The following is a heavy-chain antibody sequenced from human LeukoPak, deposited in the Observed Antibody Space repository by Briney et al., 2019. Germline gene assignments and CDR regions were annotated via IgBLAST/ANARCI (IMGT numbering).Heavy chain of an antibody. J-gene: IGHJ4*02. CDR2: IYYSGTT. V-gene: IGHV4-39*01. Sequence: SETLSLTCTVSGGSISSSSYYWGWIRQPPGKGLEWIVSIYYSGTTYSNPSLNRCATISVDTSKNQFSLMLSPVTAADTAVYYCETDIYYFDYWGQGTLVTVSS. CDR1: GGSISSSSYY. CDR3: ETDIYYFDY.